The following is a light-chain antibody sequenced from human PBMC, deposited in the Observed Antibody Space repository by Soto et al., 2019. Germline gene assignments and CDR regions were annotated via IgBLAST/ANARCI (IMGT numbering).Light chain of an antibody. CDR1: QSVSTN. Sequence: EILMTQSPATLSVSPGDRATLSCRASQSVSTNLAWYQQRSGQAPRLLIYVASTRATGIPARFSGSGSGTEFTLTISSLQSDDFAVYYCQHYTNRPPWTFGQGTKVDLK. CDR2: VAS. J-gene: IGKJ1*01. CDR3: QHYTNRPPWT. V-gene: IGKV3-15*01.